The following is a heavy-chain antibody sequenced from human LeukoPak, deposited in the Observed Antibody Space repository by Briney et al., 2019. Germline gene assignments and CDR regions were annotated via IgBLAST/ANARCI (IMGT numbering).Heavy chain of an antibody. CDR2: MNPNSGNT. CDR1: GYTFTSYD. Sequence: GASVKVSCKASGYTFTSYDINWVRQATGQGLEWMGWMNPNSGNTGYAQKFQGRVTITRNTSISTAYMELSSLRSEDTAVYYCARGRFLPAAMYNTYNNWFDPWGQGTLVTVSS. V-gene: IGHV1-8*01. D-gene: IGHD2-2*01. CDR3: ARGRFLPAAMYNTYNNWFDP. J-gene: IGHJ5*02.